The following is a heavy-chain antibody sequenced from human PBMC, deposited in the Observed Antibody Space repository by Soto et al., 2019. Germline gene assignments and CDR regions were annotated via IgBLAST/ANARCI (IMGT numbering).Heavy chain of an antibody. CDR3: ATRLVGGPRGYYYGTDV. D-gene: IGHD2-15*01. CDR1: GYTLTELS. Sequence: ASVKVSCKXSGYTLTELSMHWVRQAPGKGLEWMGGFDPEDGETIYAQKFQGRVTMTEDTSTDTAYMELSSLRSEDTAVYYCATRLVGGPRGYYYGTDVWGQGTTVTVSS. J-gene: IGHJ6*02. V-gene: IGHV1-24*01. CDR2: FDPEDGET.